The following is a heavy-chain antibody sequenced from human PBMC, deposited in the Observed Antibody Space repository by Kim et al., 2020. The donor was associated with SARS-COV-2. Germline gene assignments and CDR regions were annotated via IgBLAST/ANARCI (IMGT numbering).Heavy chain of an antibody. D-gene: IGHD1-26*01. CDR1: GFTLSSYS. CDR3: ARGHKSRVGY. V-gene: IGHV3-21*01. CDR2: ISSSSSYK. J-gene: IGHJ4*01. Sequence: GGSLRLSCAASGFTLSSYSVNWVRQAPGKGLEWVSFISSSSSYKYDADSVKRRITTSSDNAKKSLHLQMNSLRAEATAVYYCARGHKSRVGYCGHGTLVT.